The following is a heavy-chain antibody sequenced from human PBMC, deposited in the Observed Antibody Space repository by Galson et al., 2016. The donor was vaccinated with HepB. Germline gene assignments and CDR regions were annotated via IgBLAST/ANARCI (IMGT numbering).Heavy chain of an antibody. V-gene: IGHV3-9*01. CDR1: GFTFADYA. J-gene: IGHJ3*02. CDR2: ISWNSGTI. CDR3: TKQYHSSGYPYCAFDM. D-gene: IGHD3-22*01. Sequence: SLRLSCAVSGFTFADYAMHWVRQVPGKGLEWVSGISWNSGTIGYADSVKGRFTISRDNAKNSLYLQMSSLRPEDTALYFCTKQYHSSGYPYCAFDMWGQGTMVTVSS.